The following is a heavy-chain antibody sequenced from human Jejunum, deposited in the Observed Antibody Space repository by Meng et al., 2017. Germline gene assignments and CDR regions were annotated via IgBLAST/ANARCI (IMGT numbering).Heavy chain of an antibody. V-gene: IGHV4-34*01. CDR1: GGSFSSYY. CDR2: ISHSGDT. Sequence: VARPGWGPGLLKPSEALSLTCVVFGGSFSSYYWRWIRQPPGKGLGWIGEISHSGDTKYNPSLMSRVTISADTSKNQFSLKLTSVTAADTAVYYCAKNNWFDPWGQGTLVTVSS. CDR3: AKNNWFDP. J-gene: IGHJ5*02.